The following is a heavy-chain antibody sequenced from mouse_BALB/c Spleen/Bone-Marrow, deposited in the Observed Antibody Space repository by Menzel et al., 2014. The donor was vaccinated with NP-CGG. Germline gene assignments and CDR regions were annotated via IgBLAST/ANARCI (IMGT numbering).Heavy chain of an antibody. CDR2: ISSGGSYT. J-gene: IGHJ4*01. D-gene: IGHD2-4*01. V-gene: IGHV5-9*02. CDR1: GFAFSSYD. Sequence: EVMLVESGGGLVKPGGSLKLSCAASGFAFSSYDMSWVRRTPERRLEWVATISSGGSYTYYPDSVKGRFTISRDNARNTLYLQMSSLRSEDTALYYCARVLRVYAMDYWGQGTSVTVSS. CDR3: ARVLRVYAMDY.